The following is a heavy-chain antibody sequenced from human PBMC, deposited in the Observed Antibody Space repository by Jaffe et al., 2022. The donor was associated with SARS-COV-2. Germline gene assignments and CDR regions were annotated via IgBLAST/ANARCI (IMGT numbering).Heavy chain of an antibody. V-gene: IGHV3-48*02. CDR2: INSSGGTI. CDR3: VKEGGEYQLAMDY. CDR1: GFTFSSYA. D-gene: IGHD2-2*01. J-gene: IGHJ4*02. Sequence: EVQLVESGGGLVQPGGSLRLSCAASGFTFSSYAMNWVRQAPGKGLEWVSYINSSGGTIYYADSVKGRFTISRDNAKNSLFLQMNSLRDEDTAVYYCVKEGGEYQLAMDYWGQGTRVTVSS.